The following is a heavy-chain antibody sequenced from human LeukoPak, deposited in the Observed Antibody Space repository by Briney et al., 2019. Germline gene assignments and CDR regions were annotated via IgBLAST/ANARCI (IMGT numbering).Heavy chain of an antibody. CDR3: ARGGYDFNY. J-gene: IGHJ4*02. Sequence: PGGSLRLSCAASGFNFSIYWMHWVRQAPGRGLVWVSRISSDGSVTNYADSVKGRFTISRDNAKNTLFLQMNSLRAEDTAVYYCARGGYDFNYWGQGTLVPVSS. D-gene: IGHD5-12*01. V-gene: IGHV3-74*01. CDR2: ISSDGSVT. CDR1: GFNFSIYW.